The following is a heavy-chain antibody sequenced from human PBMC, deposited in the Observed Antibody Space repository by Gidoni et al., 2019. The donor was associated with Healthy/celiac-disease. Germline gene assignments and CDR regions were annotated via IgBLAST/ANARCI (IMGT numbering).Heavy chain of an antibody. CDR1: GGSISRGGYY. J-gene: IGHJ1*01. CDR2: IYYSGST. CDR3: ARSIAVAGAEYFQH. D-gene: IGHD6-19*01. V-gene: IGHV4-31*03. Sequence: QVQLQESGPGLVKPSQTLSPTCTVSGGSISRGGYYWSWIRQHPGKGLEWIGYIYYSGSTYYNPSLKSRVTISVDTSKNQFSLKLSSVTAADTAVYYCARSIAVAGAEYFQHWGQGTLVTVSS.